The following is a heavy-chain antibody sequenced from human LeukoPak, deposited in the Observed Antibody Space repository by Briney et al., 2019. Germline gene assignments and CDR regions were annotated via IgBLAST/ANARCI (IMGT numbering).Heavy chain of an antibody. CDR2: IRGDGRAT. J-gene: IGHJ4*02. D-gene: IGHD6-19*01. CDR1: GFIFTDYW. V-gene: IGHV3-74*01. Sequence: PGGSVRLSCAASGFIFTDYWIHWVRQAPGKELVWVARIRGDGRATTYADSVKGRFTISRDNAMSTVFLQMKSLRAEDTAIYYCARFYVPEEHDPGWFQAHWDRGILVTVSS. CDR3: ARFYVPEEHDPGWFQAH.